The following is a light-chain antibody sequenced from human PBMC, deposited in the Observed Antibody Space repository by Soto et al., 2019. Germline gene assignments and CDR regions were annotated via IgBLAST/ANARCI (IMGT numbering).Light chain of an antibody. V-gene: IGKV2-30*01. Sequence: DVVMTQSPLSLSVTLGQPASISCRSSQGLVYSDGNTFLNWFHQRPGQSPRRLIYQVSNRDSGVPDRFSGSGSGTYYTLTISRVEAEDVGIYYCVQGTHWPWTFGQGTKVEIK. CDR3: VQGTHWPWT. CDR1: QGLVYSDGNTF. J-gene: IGKJ1*01. CDR2: QVS.